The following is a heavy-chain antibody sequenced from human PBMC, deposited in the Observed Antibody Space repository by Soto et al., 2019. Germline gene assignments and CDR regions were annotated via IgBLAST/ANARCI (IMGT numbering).Heavy chain of an antibody. CDR3: ASLRGAVAGTGDAFDI. V-gene: IGHV4-4*02. CDR1: GGSISSSNW. CDR2: IYHSGST. D-gene: IGHD6-19*01. Sequence: SETLSLTCAVSGGSISSSNWWSWVRQPPGKGLEWIGEIYHSGSTNYNPSLKSRVTISVDKSKNQFSLKLSSVTAADTAVYYCASLRGAVAGTGDAFDIWGEGTMVTVSS. J-gene: IGHJ3*02.